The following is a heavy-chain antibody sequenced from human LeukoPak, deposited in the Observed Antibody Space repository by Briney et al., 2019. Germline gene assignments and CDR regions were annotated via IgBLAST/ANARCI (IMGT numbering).Heavy chain of an antibody. J-gene: IGHJ4*02. D-gene: IGHD1-26*01. CDR3: ARDMGSYSGSYYDS. CDR2: ISSSGITM. CDR1: RFTFRSYD. V-gene: IGHV3-48*03. Sequence: QPGGSLRLSCAASRFTFRSYDMNWVRQAPGKGLEWVSYISSSGITMHYADSVKGRFTISRDNSKNSLYLQMNSLRAEDTAIYYCARDMGSYSGSYYDSWGQGTLVTVSS.